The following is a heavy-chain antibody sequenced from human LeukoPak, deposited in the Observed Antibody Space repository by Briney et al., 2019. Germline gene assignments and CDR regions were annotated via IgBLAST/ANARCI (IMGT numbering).Heavy chain of an antibody. V-gene: IGHV1-24*01. J-gene: IGHJ3*02. D-gene: IGHD3-10*01. CDR3: ATEDGMVRGVIGAFDI. CDR1: GYTLTELS. CDR2: FDPEDGET. Sequence: ASVKVSCKVSGYTLTELSMHWVRQAPGKGLEWMGGFDPEDGETIYAQKFQGRVTMTEDTSTDTAYMELSSLRSEDTAVYYCATEDGMVRGVIGAFDIWGQGTMVTVSS.